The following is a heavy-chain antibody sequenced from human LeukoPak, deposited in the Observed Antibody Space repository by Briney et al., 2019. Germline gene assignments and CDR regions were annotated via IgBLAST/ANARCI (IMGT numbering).Heavy chain of an antibody. J-gene: IGHJ4*02. CDR1: GYTFTGYY. CDR3: ARDLLSVSGSYSFDY. CDR2: INPNSGGT. D-gene: IGHD1-26*01. V-gene: IGHV1-2*02. Sequence: ASVKVSCKASGYTFTGYYMHWVRQALGQGLEWMGWINPNSGGTNYAQKFQGRVTMTRDTSISTAYMELSRLRSDDTAVYYCARDLLSVSGSYSFDYWGQGTLVTVSS.